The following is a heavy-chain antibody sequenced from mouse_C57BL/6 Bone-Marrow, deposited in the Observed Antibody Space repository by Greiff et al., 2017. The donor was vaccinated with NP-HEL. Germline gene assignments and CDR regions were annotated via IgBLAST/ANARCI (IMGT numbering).Heavy chain of an antibody. Sequence: EVKLVESGAELVRPGASVKLSCTASGFNIKDDYMHWVKQRPEQGLEWIGWIDPENGDTEYASKFQGKATITADTSSNTAYLQLSSLTSEDTAVYYCTCYYSNYPYYFDYWGQGTTLTVSS. CDR2: IDPENGDT. D-gene: IGHD2-5*01. CDR1: GFNIKDDY. CDR3: TCYYSNYPYYFDY. V-gene: IGHV14-4*01. J-gene: IGHJ2*01.